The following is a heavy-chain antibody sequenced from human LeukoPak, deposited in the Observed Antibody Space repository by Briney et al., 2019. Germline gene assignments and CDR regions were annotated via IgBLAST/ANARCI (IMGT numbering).Heavy chain of an antibody. CDR1: GGSISSYY. J-gene: IGHJ4*02. V-gene: IGHV4-39*07. CDR2: IYYSGST. D-gene: IGHD2-8*01. CDR3: ARATDTCTNGVCYLDY. Sequence: PSETLSLTCTVSGGSISSYYWSWIRQPPGKGLEWIGSIYYSGSTYYNPSLKSRVTISVDTSKNQFSLKLSSVTAADTAVYYCARATDTCTNGVCYLDYWGQGTLVTVSS.